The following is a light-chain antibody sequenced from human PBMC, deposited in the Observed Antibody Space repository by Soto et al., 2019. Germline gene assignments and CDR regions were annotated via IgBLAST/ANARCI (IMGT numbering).Light chain of an antibody. CDR1: QSVSSNY. J-gene: IGKJ1*01. CDR3: QQYGSSPRT. V-gene: IGKV3-20*01. CDR2: GAS. Sequence: EIVLTQSPGTLSLSPWERATLSCRASQSVSSNYLAWYQQKAGQAPRLLIYGASSRATGIPDRFSGSGSGTDFTLTISRLEPEDFAVYYCQQYGSSPRTFGQGTKVDIK.